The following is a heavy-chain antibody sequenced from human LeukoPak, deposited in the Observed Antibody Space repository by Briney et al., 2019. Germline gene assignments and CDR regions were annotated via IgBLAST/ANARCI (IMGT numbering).Heavy chain of an antibody. CDR1: GGSISSGGYY. CDR2: IYYSGST. CDR3: ARDRSGSYLFDY. D-gene: IGHD1-26*01. J-gene: IGHJ4*02. V-gene: IGHV4-31*03. Sequence: SETLSLTCTVSGGSISSGGYYWSWIRRHPGKGLEWIGYIYYSGSTYYNPSLRSRVTISVDTSKNQFSLKLSSVTAADTAVYYCARDRSGSYLFDYWGQGTLVTVSS.